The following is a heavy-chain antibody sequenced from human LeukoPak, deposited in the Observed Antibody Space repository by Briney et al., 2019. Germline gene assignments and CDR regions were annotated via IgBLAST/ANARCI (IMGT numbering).Heavy chain of an antibody. V-gene: IGHV3-48*01. Sequence: PGGSLRLSCAASGFTFSSYEMNWVRQAPGKGLEWVSYISSSSSTIYYADSVKGRFTISRDNAKNSLYLQMNSLRAEDTAVYYCARLPPYCSGGSCYEDYYYMDVWGKGTTVTVSS. J-gene: IGHJ6*03. CDR1: GFTFSSYE. D-gene: IGHD2-15*01. CDR2: ISSSSSTI. CDR3: ARLPPYCSGGSCYEDYYYMDV.